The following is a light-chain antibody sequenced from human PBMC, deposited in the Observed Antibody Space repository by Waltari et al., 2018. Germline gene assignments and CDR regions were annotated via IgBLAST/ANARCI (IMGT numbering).Light chain of an antibody. Sequence: DIQLTQSPSSLSASVGDRVTITCRASQSLSSYLKWYQQKPGKAPKLLIYAASSLQSGVPSRFSGSGSVTDFTLTISSLQPEDFATYYCQQSYSTPLTFGGGTKVEIK. CDR3: QQSYSTPLT. J-gene: IGKJ4*01. CDR2: AAS. V-gene: IGKV1-39*01. CDR1: QSLSSY.